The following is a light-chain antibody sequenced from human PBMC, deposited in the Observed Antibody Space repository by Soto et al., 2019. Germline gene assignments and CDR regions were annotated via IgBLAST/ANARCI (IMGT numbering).Light chain of an antibody. Sequence: EIVLTQSPGTLSLSPGERATLSCRASQTISSTYLAWYQQRPGQAPRLLIYGASSRPTGIPDRFSGSGSGTDFTLTISRLEIEDFAVYFCQQYGSSPITFGQGTRLE. V-gene: IGKV3-20*01. CDR1: QTISSTY. J-gene: IGKJ5*01. CDR2: GAS. CDR3: QQYGSSPIT.